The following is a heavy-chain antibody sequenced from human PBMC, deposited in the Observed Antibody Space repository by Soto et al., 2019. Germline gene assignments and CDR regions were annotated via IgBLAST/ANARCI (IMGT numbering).Heavy chain of an antibody. Sequence: GGSLRLSCVASGFTFSDYSMNWVRQAPGKGLEWVSSISSSKNYIYYADSLEGRFSISRDNTRNSLYLQMNSLRVEDTAVYYCARRRGPERDCSVGSCYSRRDAFDIWGQGSMVTRLL. V-gene: IGHV3-21*01. J-gene: IGHJ3*02. D-gene: IGHD2-15*01. CDR1: GFTFSDYS. CDR3: ARRRGPERDCSVGSCYSRRDAFDI. CDR2: ISSSKNYI.